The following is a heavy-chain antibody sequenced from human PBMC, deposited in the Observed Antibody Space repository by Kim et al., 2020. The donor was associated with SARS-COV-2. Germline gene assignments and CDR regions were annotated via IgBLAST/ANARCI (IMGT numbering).Heavy chain of an antibody. J-gene: IGHJ4*02. V-gene: IGHV3-23*01. Sequence: GGSLRLSCTTSGFTFTGYAMSWVRQAPGKGLEWVSSIDGSDGTTYYVDSVKGRFTISRDNSKNTLYLQMSSVRADDTAVYYCMKGGWGWIWDHWGQGTRVTVSS. CDR3: MKGGWGWIWDH. CDR1: GFTFTGYA. D-gene: IGHD2-2*03. CDR2: IDGSDGTT.